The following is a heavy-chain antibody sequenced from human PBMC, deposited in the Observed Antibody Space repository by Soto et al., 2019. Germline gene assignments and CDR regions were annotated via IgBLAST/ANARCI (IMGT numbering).Heavy chain of an antibody. J-gene: IGHJ4*02. CDR3: ARDRGYSSSPNFDY. Sequence: SVKVSCKASGYVFTDYYIHWVRQAPGQGLEWMGWINPKSGGANYAQKFQGWVTLTSDTSMRAAYMDLHRLRSNDTAVYFCARDRGYSSSPNFDYWGQGTLVTVSS. CDR2: INPKSGGA. V-gene: IGHV1-2*04. CDR1: GYVFTDYY. D-gene: IGHD6-13*01.